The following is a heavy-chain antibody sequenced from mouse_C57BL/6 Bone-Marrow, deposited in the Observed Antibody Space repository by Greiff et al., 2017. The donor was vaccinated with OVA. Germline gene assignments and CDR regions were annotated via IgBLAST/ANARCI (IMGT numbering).Heavy chain of an antibody. CDR2: IYPGSGGT. CDR3: AREGGNYFDY. CDR1: GYAFTNYL. D-gene: IGHD1-1*02. J-gene: IGHJ2*01. V-gene: IGHV1-54*01. Sequence: VQLQQSGAELVRPGTSVKVSCKASGYAFTNYLIEWVKQRPGQGLEWIGVIYPGSGGTNYNEKFKGKATLTADKSSSTAYMQLSSLTSEDSAVYFCAREGGNYFDYWGQGTTLTVSA.